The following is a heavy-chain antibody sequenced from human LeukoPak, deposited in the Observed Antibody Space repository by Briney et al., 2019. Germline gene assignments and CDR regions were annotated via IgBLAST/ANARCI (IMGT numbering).Heavy chain of an antibody. Sequence: GGSLRLSCAASRFTFSSYAMSWVRQAPGKGLEWVSVICGSGGSTYYADSVKGRFTISRDDSKNTLYLQMNSLRAEDTAVYYCAQGGGGTCNFGMAYWGQGTLVTVSS. J-gene: IGHJ4*02. V-gene: IGHV3-23*01. D-gene: IGHD2-15*01. CDR2: ICGSGGST. CDR1: RFTFSSYA. CDR3: AQGGGGTCNFGMAY.